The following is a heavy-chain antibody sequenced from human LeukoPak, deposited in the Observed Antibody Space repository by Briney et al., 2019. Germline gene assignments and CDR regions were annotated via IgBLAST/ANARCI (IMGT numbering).Heavy chain of an antibody. V-gene: IGHV4-39*01. Sequence: PTETLSLTCTVSGVSISSSNSYWGWIRQPPGKGLEWIGSIYYSGNTYYNASLKSQVSTSIDTSKNQFSLRLTSVTAADTAVYYCARQTGSGLFILPGGQGTLVTVSS. CDR2: IYYSGNT. CDR1: GVSISSSNSY. D-gene: IGHD3/OR15-3a*01. CDR3: ARQTGSGLFILP. J-gene: IGHJ4*02.